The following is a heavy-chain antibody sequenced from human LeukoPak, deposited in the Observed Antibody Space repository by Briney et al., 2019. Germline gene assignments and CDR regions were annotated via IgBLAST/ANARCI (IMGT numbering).Heavy chain of an antibody. Sequence: GRSLRLSCAASGFTFSSYGMHWVRQAPGKGLEWVAVTSYDGSNKYYADSVKGRFTISRDNSKNTLYLQMNSLRAEDTAVYYCAKDLQSYCSGGSCYENWFDPWGQGTLVTVSS. D-gene: IGHD2-15*01. CDR2: TSYDGSNK. V-gene: IGHV3-30*18. CDR3: AKDLQSYCSGGSCYENWFDP. CDR1: GFTFSSYG. J-gene: IGHJ5*02.